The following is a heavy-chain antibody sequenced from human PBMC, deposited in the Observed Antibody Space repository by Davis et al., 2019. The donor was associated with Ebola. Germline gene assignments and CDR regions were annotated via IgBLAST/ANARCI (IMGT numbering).Heavy chain of an antibody. CDR2: IIPILGIA. CDR1: AGIVSSYD. Sequence: SVQDSCKAAAGIVSSYDISWVRQAPGQGLEWMRSIIPILGIANYAQKFQGRVTITADKSTSTAYMELSSLRSEDTAVYYCARDYGDYAFDYWGQGTMVTVSS. CDR3: ARDYGDYAFDY. J-gene: IGHJ4*02. D-gene: IGHD4-17*01. V-gene: IGHV1-69*04.